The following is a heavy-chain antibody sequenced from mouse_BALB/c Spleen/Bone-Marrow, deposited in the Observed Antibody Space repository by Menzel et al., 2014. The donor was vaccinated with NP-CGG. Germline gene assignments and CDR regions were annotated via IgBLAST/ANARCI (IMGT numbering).Heavy chain of an antibody. V-gene: IGHV1-63*02. CDR3: AREVRGDFDY. J-gene: IGHJ2*01. CDR2: IYPGGGYT. CDR1: SYTFTNYW. D-gene: IGHD2-14*01. Sequence: VQLVESGAELVRPGTSVKISCKASSYTFTNYWLGWVKQRPGHGLEWIGDIYPGGGYTNYNEKFKGKATLTADTSSSTAYMQLSSLTSEDSAVYFCAREVRGDFDYWGQGTTLTVSS.